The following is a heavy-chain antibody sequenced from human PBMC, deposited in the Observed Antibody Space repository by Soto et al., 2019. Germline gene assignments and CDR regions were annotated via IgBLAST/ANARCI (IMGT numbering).Heavy chain of an antibody. V-gene: IGHV3-73*01. CDR2: IRSKANSYAT. CDR1: GFTFSGSA. D-gene: IGHD2-2*03. J-gene: IGHJ6*03. CDR3: TRHEVGYCSSTSCYPVLYYMDV. Sequence: GGSLRLSCAASGFTFSGSAMHWVRQASGKGLEWVGRIRSKANSYATAYAASVKGRFTISRDDSKNTAYLQMNSLKTEDTAVYYCTRHEVGYCSSTSCYPVLYYMDVWGKGTTVTVSS.